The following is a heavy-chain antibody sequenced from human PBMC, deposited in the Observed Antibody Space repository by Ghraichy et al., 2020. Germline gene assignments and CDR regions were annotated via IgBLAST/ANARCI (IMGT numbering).Heavy chain of an antibody. CDR2: ISGSGDTT. J-gene: IGHJ3*02. D-gene: IGHD5-24*01. CDR1: GFTFSTYA. Sequence: GESLNISCAASGFTFSTYAMSWVRQAPGKGLEWVSGISGSGDTTYYADSVKGRFTISRDNSKNTLYLQMNSLRAEDTAVYYCARDGPRGAFDIWGQGTMVTVSS. V-gene: IGHV3-23*01. CDR3: ARDGPRGAFDI.